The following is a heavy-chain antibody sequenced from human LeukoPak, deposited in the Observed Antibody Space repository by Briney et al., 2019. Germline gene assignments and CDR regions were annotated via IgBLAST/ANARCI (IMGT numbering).Heavy chain of an antibody. Sequence: PGGSLRLSCAASGFTFSSYSMNWVRQAPGKGLEWVSYISSSSKTTLYADSVKGRFTISRDNAKNSLYLQMNSLRDEDTAVYYCARDGTIFGVAPHFDYWGQGTLVTVSS. J-gene: IGHJ4*02. CDR1: GFTFSSYS. CDR2: ISSSSKTT. D-gene: IGHD3-3*01. V-gene: IGHV3-48*02. CDR3: ARDGTIFGVAPHFDY.